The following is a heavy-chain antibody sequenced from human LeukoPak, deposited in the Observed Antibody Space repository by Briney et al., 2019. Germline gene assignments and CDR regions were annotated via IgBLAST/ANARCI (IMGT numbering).Heavy chain of an antibody. V-gene: IGHV3-30*18. CDR1: GFTFSSYG. CDR3: AKIKRATDAFDI. Sequence: GGSLRLSCAASGFTFSSYGMHWVRQAPGKGLEWVAVISYDGSNKYYADSVKGRFTISRDNSKNTLYLQMNSLRAEDTAVYYCAKIKRATDAFDIWGQGPMVTVSS. J-gene: IGHJ3*02. D-gene: IGHD1-26*01. CDR2: ISYDGSNK.